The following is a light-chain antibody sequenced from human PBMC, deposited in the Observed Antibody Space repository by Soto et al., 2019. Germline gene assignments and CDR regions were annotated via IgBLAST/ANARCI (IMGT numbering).Light chain of an antibody. J-gene: IGLJ1*01. V-gene: IGLV2-8*01. CDR3: SSYAGSNNFV. CDR2: VVR. CDR1: SSDVGGYNY. Sequence: QSVLTQPPSASGSPGQSVTISCPGTSSDVGGYNYVSWYQQHPGKAPNLMIYVVRKRPPGVPDRFFGSKSGNTASLTVFGLQAEDEADYYCSSYAGSNNFVFGTGTKVTVL.